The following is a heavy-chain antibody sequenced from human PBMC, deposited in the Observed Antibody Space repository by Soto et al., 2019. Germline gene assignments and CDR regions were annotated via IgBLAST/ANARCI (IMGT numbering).Heavy chain of an antibody. CDR3: AKVAPYCSSTTCYIDY. Sequence: EVQLLESGGGLVQPGGSLRLSCAASGFTFSSYAMSWVRQAPGKGLEWVSTISGSGGNTHYADSVKGRFTISRDNSKNTVYLQMNSLRAEDTAVYYCAKVAPYCSSTTCYIDYWGQGTLVTVSS. V-gene: IGHV3-23*01. J-gene: IGHJ4*02. CDR2: ISGSGGNT. CDR1: GFTFSSYA. D-gene: IGHD2-2*01.